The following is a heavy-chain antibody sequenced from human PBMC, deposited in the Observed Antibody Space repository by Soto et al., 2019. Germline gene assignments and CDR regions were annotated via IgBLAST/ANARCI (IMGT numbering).Heavy chain of an antibody. CDR3: ARDGGAAAGYYYYYGMDV. Sequence: QVQLVQSGAEVKKPGSSVKVSCKASGGTFSSYAISWVRQAPGQGLEWMGGIIPIFGTANYAQKFQGRVTITADESTSTDYMELSSLRSEDTAVYYCARDGGAAAGYYYYYGMDVWGQGTTVTVSS. D-gene: IGHD6-13*01. V-gene: IGHV1-69*12. CDR2: IIPIFGTA. J-gene: IGHJ6*02. CDR1: GGTFSSYA.